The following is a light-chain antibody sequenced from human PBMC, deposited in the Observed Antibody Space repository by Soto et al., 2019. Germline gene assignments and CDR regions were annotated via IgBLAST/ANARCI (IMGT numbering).Light chain of an antibody. CDR2: RAF. CDR3: QPHNNYWT. Sequence: DVQMTQSPSTLSASVGDRVTITCRASQNINSDLAWYQQKPGKAPQLLIYRAFSLESGVPSRFSGSGSGTEFTLTITSLQPDDFATYYCQPHNNYWTFGHGTRVDIK. J-gene: IGKJ1*01. CDR1: QNINSD. V-gene: IGKV1-5*03.